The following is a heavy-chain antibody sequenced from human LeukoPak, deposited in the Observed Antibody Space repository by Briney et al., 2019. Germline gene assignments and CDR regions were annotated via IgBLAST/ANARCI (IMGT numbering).Heavy chain of an antibody. CDR2: ISYDGSNK. D-gene: IGHD3-16*01. CDR3: ATDPATLPHYYYGMDV. Sequence: PGGSLRLSCAASGFTFSSYAMHWVRQAPGKGLEWVAIISYDGSNKYYADSVKGRFTISRDNSKNTLYLQMNSLRAEDTAVYYCATDPATLPHYYYGMDVWGQGTTVTVSS. J-gene: IGHJ6*02. CDR1: GFTFSSYA. V-gene: IGHV3-30-3*01.